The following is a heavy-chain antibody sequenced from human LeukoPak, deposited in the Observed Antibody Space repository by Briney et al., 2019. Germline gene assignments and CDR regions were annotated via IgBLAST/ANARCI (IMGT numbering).Heavy chain of an antibody. Sequence: SETLSLTCTVSGGSISSYYWSWIRQPAGKGLEWIGRIYTSGSTNYNPSLKSRVTISVDKSKNQFSLKLSSVTAADTAVYYCASLPNSSGYYYTYFDYWGQGTLVTVSS. CDR1: GGSISSYY. V-gene: IGHV4-4*07. J-gene: IGHJ4*02. D-gene: IGHD3-22*01. CDR2: IYTSGST. CDR3: ASLPNSSGYYYTYFDY.